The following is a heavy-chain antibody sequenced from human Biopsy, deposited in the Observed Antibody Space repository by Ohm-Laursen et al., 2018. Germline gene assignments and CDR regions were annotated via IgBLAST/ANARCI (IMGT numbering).Heavy chain of an antibody. CDR2: MNQDGSEE. CDR1: GFIFSRYW. J-gene: IGHJ4*02. Sequence: LSLTCAASGFIFSRYWMNWVRQTPEKGLEWVANMNQDGSEEHYVDSVKGRFTISRDNSKSSLYLQMNSLRDEDTAVYYCARSPSGTAAGRFASWGQGTLVTVSS. D-gene: IGHD6-13*01. CDR3: ARSPSGTAAGRFAS. V-gene: IGHV3-7*01.